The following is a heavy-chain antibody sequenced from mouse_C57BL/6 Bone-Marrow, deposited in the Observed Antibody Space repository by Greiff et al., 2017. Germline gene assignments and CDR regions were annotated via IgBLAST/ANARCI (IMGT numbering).Heavy chain of an antibody. D-gene: IGHD2-1*01. CDR2: IDPSDSYT. CDR1: GYTFTSYW. V-gene: IGHV1-59*01. Sequence: QVQLQQPGAELVRPGTSVKLSCKASGYTFTSYWMHWVKQRPGQGLEWIGVIDPSDSYTNYNQKFKGKATLTVDTSSSTAYMQLSSLTSEDSAFYYCARENRNYRYAMDYWGQGTSVPVSS. J-gene: IGHJ4*01. CDR3: ARENRNYRYAMDY.